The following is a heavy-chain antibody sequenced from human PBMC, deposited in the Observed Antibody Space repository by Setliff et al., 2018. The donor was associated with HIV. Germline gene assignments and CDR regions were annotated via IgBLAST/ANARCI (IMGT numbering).Heavy chain of an antibody. V-gene: IGHV1-18*04. D-gene: IGHD2-2*01. CDR3: VRGHCNSDKCWYTWFDP. J-gene: IGHJ5*02. Sequence: ASVKVSCKASGYTFINFGITWVRQAPGQGLEWVGYISGYNGNTKYAQKFQDRLTMTTDTSTTTASMELRSLRSDDTAVYYCVRGHCNSDKCWYTWFDPWGQGTLVTVSS. CDR1: GYTFINFG. CDR2: ISGYNGNT.